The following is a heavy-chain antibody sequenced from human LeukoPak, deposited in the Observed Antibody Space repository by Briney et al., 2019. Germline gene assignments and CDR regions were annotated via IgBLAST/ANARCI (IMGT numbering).Heavy chain of an antibody. D-gene: IGHD2-2*01. CDR2: INHSGST. CDR1: GVSFSGYY. J-gene: IGHJ6*03. CDR3: ARGNGGVVPAAPSYYYYYMDV. Sequence: SETLSLTCAVYGVSFSGYYWSWLRQPPGKGLEWIGEINHSGSTNYNPSLKSRVTISVDTSKNQFSLKLSSVTAADTAVYYCARGNGGVVPAAPSYYYYYMDVWGKGTTVTVSS. V-gene: IGHV4-34*01.